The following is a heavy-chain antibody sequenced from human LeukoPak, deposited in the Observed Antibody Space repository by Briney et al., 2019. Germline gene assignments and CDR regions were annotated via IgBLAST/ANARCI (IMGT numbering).Heavy chain of an antibody. J-gene: IGHJ3*02. Sequence: GGSLRLSCAAFSGYWMTWVRQAPGKGLEWVANIKEDGSEKYYVDSVKGRFTISRDNAKNSVFLQMNSLRAGDTAVYYCARINSGRHLGDAFDIWGQGTTVTVSS. D-gene: IGHD1-26*01. CDR3: ARINSGRHLGDAFDI. CDR1: SGYW. CDR2: IKEDGSEK. V-gene: IGHV3-7*01.